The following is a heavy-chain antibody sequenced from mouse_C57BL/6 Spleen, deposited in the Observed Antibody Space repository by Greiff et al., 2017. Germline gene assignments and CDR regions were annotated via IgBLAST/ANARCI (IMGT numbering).Heavy chain of an antibody. CDR1: GYTFTSYW. Sequence: VQLQQSGAELAKPGASVTLSCKASGYTFTSYWMHWVKQRPGQGLEWIGYINPSSGYTKYNQKFKDKATLTADKSSSTAYMQLSSLTYEDSAVYYCARADEPRVRYFDVWGTGTTVTVSS. J-gene: IGHJ1*03. CDR3: ARADEPRVRYFDV. V-gene: IGHV1-7*01. CDR2: INPSSGYT.